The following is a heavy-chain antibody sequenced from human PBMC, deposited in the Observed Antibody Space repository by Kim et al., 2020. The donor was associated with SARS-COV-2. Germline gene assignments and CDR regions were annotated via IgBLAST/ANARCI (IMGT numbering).Heavy chain of an antibody. Sequence: DSVKGRFTISRDKAKNTVFLQMNSLRAGDTAVYFCVRGRKYCESSGICSDMWGQGTQVTVSS. V-gene: IGHV3-7*04. J-gene: IGHJ3*02. D-gene: IGHD3-22*01. CDR3: VRGRKYCESSGICSDM.